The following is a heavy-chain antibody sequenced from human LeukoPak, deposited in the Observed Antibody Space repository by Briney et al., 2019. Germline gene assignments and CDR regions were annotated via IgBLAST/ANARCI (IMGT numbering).Heavy chain of an antibody. CDR3: GTGTTNYYYYMDV. D-gene: IGHD1-7*01. V-gene: IGHV3-11*04. CDR2: ISSSGSTI. Sequence: PGGSLRLSCAASGFTFSDYYMSWIRQAPGKGLEWVSYISSSGSTIYYADPVKGRFTISRDNAKNSLYLQMNSLRAEDTAVYYCGTGTTNYYYYMDVWGKGTTVTVSS. J-gene: IGHJ6*03. CDR1: GFTFSDYY.